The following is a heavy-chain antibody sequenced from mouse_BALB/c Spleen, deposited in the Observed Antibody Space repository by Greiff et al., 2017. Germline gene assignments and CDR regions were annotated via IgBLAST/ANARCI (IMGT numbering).Heavy chain of an antibody. V-gene: IGHV5-12-2*01. CDR1: GFTFSSYT. CDR3: ARHVDGYYFDY. D-gene: IGHD1-2*01. Sequence: EVKLVESGGGLVQPGGSLKLSCAASGFTFSSYTMSWVRQTPEKRLEWVAYISNGGGSTYYPDTVKGRFTISRDNAKNTLYLQMSSLKSEDTAMYYCARHVDGYYFDYWGQGTTLTVSS. J-gene: IGHJ2*01. CDR2: ISNGGGST.